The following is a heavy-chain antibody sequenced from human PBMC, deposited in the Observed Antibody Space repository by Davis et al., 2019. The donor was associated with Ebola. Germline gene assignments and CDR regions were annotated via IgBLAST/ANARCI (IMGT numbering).Heavy chain of an antibody. D-gene: IGHD6-13*01. Sequence: MPSETLSLTCTVSGGSISSNSYYWGWIRQPPGKGLEWIGSIYYSGSTNYNPSLKSRVTISVDTSKNQFSLKLSSVTAADTAVYYCARGRHLYSSSWYRLDYWGQGTLVTVSS. CDR2: IYYSGST. V-gene: IGHV4-39*07. CDR3: ARGRHLYSSSWYRLDY. J-gene: IGHJ4*02. CDR1: GGSISSNSYY.